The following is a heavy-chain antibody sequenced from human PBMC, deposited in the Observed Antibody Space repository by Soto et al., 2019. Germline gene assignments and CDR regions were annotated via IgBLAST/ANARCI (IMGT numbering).Heavy chain of an antibody. Sequence: PSETLSLTCSVSGGSISSYFRNWIRHPPGKGLEWIGYIYDDESTNYNPSLEGRVTMLLDTSKNQFSLRLKSVTAADAAVYYCVSSRSAIYGDAFDVWGQGTKVTVSS. CDR1: GGSISSYF. V-gene: IGHV4-59*03. J-gene: IGHJ3*01. D-gene: IGHD2-2*01. CDR2: IYDDEST. CDR3: VSSRSAIYGDAFDV.